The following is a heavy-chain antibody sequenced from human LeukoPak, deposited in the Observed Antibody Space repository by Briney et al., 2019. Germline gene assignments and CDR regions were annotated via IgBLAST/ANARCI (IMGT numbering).Heavy chain of an antibody. V-gene: IGHV1-69*06. D-gene: IGHD3-9*01. CDR2: IIPTFGTA. CDR1: GGTFSGYA. J-gene: IGHJ4*02. Sequence: SVKVSCKASGGTFSGYAISWVRQAPGQGLEWMGGIIPTFGTANYARKFQGRVTITADKSTSTAYMELSSLRSEDTAVYYCATHYDILTGYQRYFDYWGQGTLVTVSS. CDR3: ATHYDILTGYQRYFDY.